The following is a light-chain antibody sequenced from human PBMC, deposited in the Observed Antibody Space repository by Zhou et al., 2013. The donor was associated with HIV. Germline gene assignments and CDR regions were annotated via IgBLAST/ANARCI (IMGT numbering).Light chain of an antibody. Sequence: DIQMTQSPSSLSASVGDRVTITCRASQGISNSLAWYQQKPGTAPNLLLFAASKLESGVPSRFSGNGSGTDYTLTISSLQPEDFATYSCQQYYGTPYSFGQGTKLEIK. CDR1: QGISNS. V-gene: IGKV1-NL1*01. CDR2: AAS. J-gene: IGKJ2*03. CDR3: QQYYGTPYS.